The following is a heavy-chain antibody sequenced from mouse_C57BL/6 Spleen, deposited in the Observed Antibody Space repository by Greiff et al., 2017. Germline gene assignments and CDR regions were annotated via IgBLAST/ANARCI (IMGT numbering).Heavy chain of an antibody. Sequence: EVKLQESGGGLVQPGGSLKLSCAASGFTFSDYYMYWVRQTPEKRLEWVAYISNGGGSTYYPDTVKGRFTISRDNAKNTLYLQMSRLKSEDTAMYYCARQNDGYSWYFDVWGTGTTVNVSS. CDR3: ARQNDGYSWYFDV. CDR1: GFTFSDYY. V-gene: IGHV5-12*01. J-gene: IGHJ1*03. CDR2: ISNGGGST. D-gene: IGHD2-3*01.